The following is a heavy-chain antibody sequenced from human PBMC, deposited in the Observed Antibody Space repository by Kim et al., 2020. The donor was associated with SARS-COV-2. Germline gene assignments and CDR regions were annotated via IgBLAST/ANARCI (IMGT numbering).Heavy chain of an antibody. V-gene: IGHV4-34*01. CDR2: INHSGST. J-gene: IGHJ5*02. CDR1: GGSFSGYY. D-gene: IGHD6-13*01. Sequence: SETLSLTCAVYGGSFSGYYWSWIRQPPGKGLEWIGEINHSGSTNYNPSLKSRVTISVDTSKNQFSLKLSSVTAADTAVYYCATSLRRSIAAAGTEAWGQGTLVTVSS. CDR3: ATSLRRSIAAAGTEA.